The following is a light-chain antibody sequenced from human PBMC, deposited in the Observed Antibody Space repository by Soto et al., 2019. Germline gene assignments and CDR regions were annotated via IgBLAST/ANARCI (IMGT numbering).Light chain of an antibody. CDR1: NIGDKR. J-gene: IGLJ1*01. V-gene: IGLV3-21*04. Sequence: SYELTQPPSVSVAPEKTTTITCGGNNIGDKRVHWYRQKSGQAPVLLISYDSDRPSGIPERFSGSNSGNTATLTISGVEAGDEADYYCQVWDIMTDNYVFGGGTKLTVL. CDR2: YDS. CDR3: QVWDIMTDNYV.